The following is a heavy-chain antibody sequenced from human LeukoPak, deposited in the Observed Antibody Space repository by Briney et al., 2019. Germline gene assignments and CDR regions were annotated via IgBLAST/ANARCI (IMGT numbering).Heavy chain of an antibody. D-gene: IGHD2-2*01. V-gene: IGHV4-31*03. CDR2: IYYSGTT. CDR1: GGSISSGGYH. J-gene: IGHJ4*02. Sequence: SETLSLTCTVSGGSISSGGYHWSWIRQHPGKGLEWIGYIYYSGTTSYNPTLKSRVTISLDTSKNQFSLKLTSVTAADTAVYYCASHIYCNSTSCNDYWGQGTLVTVSS. CDR3: ASHIYCNSTSCNDY.